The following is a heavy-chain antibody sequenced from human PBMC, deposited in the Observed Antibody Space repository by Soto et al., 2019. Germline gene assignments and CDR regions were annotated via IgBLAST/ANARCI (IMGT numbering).Heavy chain of an antibody. Sequence: QVQLQESGPGLVNPSGTLSLTCAVSGGSISSSNWWSWVRQPPGKGLEWIGEIYNSGSTNYNPSLKSRVTISVDKPKNQFSLKLSSVTAADTAVYYCARSTRSGTTFDYWGQGTLVTVSS. D-gene: IGHD4-17*01. CDR1: GGSISSSNW. CDR3: ARSTRSGTTFDY. CDR2: IYNSGST. J-gene: IGHJ4*02. V-gene: IGHV4-4*02.